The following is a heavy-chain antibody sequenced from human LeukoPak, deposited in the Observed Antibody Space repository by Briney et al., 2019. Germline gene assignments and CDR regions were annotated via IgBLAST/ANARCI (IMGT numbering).Heavy chain of an antibody. J-gene: IGHJ3*02. CDR3: ARDRRFGEFIYAFDI. V-gene: IGHV1-2*02. D-gene: IGHD3-10*01. CDR2: INPNSGGT. CDR1: GYTFTGYY. Sequence: GASVKVSCKASGYTFTGYYMHWVRQAPGQGLEWMGWINPNSGGTNYAQNFQGRVTMTRDTSISTAYMELSRLRSDDTAVYYCARDRRFGEFIYAFDIWGQGTMVTVSS.